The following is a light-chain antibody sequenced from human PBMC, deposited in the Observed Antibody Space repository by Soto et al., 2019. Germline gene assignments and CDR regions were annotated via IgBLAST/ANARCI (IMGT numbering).Light chain of an antibody. CDR1: QSLLHSDGKTF. J-gene: IGKJ5*01. V-gene: IGKV2D-29*01. CDR2: EVS. CDR3: MHSVQLPPVIT. Sequence: IVMTQTPLSLSVTPGQPASISCKSSQSLLHSDGKTFLYWFLQKPGQPPQLLIQEVSNQFSGVPDRLSGSGSGTDFTLMISRVEAEDAGLYYCMHSVQLPPVITFGEGTRVEIK.